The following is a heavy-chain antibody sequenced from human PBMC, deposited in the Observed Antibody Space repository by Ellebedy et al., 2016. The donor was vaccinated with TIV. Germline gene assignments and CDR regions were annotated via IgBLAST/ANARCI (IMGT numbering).Heavy chain of an antibody. Sequence: GGSLRLXXAASGFTFSSYGMHWVRQAPGKGLEWVAVIWYDGNNKYYADSVKGRFTLSRDNSKNTLYLQMNSLRAEDTAVYYCARDRHLVVTAILDYWGQGTLVTVSS. CDR2: IWYDGNNK. CDR3: ARDRHLVVTAILDY. D-gene: IGHD2-21*02. J-gene: IGHJ4*02. V-gene: IGHV3-33*01. CDR1: GFTFSSYG.